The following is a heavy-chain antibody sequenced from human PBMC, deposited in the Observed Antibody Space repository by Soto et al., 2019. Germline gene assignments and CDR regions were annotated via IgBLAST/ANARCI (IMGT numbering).Heavy chain of an antibody. V-gene: IGHV1-58*01. J-gene: IGHJ6*02. Sequence: SVKVSCKASGFTFTSSAVQWVRQARGQRLEWIGWIVVGSGNTNYAQKFRERVTITRDMSTSTAYMELSSLRSEDTAVYYCAAVCGGDCYGGAYYYYGMDVWGQGTTVTVSS. CDR2: IVVGSGNT. D-gene: IGHD2-21*02. CDR3: AAVCGGDCYGGAYYYYGMDV. CDR1: GFTFTSSA.